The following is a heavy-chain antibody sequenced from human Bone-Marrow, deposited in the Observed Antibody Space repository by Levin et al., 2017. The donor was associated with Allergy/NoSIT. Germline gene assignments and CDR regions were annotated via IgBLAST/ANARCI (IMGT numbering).Heavy chain of an antibody. J-gene: IGHJ5*02. V-gene: IGHV4-31*03. D-gene: IGHD3-3*01. Sequence: KSSETLSLTCTVSGASISSGGYWSWIRQRPGKGLEWLGHIYYSGGTYYNPSLKSRITVSADTSKNQFFMKLSSVTAADTAVYFCARDGIDSWSGYSAWFDPWGQGALVTVSS. CDR1: GASISSGGY. CDR3: ARDGIDSWSGYSAWFDP. CDR2: IYYSGGT.